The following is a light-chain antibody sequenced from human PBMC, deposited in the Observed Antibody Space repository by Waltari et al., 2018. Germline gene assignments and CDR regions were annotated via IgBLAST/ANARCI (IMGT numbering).Light chain of an antibody. V-gene: IGLV1-47*01. CDR2: RKD. CDR3: AAWDNSLSGWV. Sequence: QSVLTQPPSASGTPGQRVTISCSGISSNIGNNYVFWYKQLPGTAPKLLIYRKDQRAAGVPYRFSGSKSGTSASLAIGGLRSEDEADYHGAAWDNSLSGWVFGEGTKLTVL. CDR1: SSNIGNNY. J-gene: IGLJ3*02.